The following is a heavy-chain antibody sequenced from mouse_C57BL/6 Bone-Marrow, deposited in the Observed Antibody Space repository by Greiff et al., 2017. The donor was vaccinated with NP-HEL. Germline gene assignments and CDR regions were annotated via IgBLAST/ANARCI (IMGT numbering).Heavy chain of an antibody. V-gene: IGHV1-26*01. CDR1: GYTFTDYY. D-gene: IGHD2-4*01. CDR2: INPNNGGT. Sequence: VQLQQSEPELVKPGASVKISCKASGYTFTDYYMNWVKQSHGKSLEWIGDINPNNGGTSYNQKFKGKATLTVDKSSSTAYMELRSLTSEDSAVYYCARGKNDYDPWFAYWGQGTLVTVSA. J-gene: IGHJ3*01. CDR3: ARGKNDYDPWFAY.